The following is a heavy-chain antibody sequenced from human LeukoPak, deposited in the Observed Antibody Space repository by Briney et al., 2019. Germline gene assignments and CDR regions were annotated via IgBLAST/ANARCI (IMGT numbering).Heavy chain of an antibody. CDR1: GYTFTSYA. Sequence: GASVKVSCKASGYTFTSYAMNWVRQAPGQGLEWMGWINTNTGNPTYAQDFTGRFVFSLDTSVSTVYLQISSLKAEDTAVYYCARDKWEPRYAFDIWGQGTMVTVSS. CDR2: INTNTGNP. V-gene: IGHV7-4-1*02. J-gene: IGHJ3*02. D-gene: IGHD1-26*01. CDR3: ARDKWEPRYAFDI.